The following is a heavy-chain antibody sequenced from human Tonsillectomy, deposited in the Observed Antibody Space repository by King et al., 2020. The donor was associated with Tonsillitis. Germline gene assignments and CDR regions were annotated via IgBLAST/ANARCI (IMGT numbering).Heavy chain of an antibody. Sequence: HWVRQAPGKGLEWVAVISYDGTSENYADSVKGRFTISRDNSKNTLYLQMNSLRAEETAVYYCARLAPAFNDSSGYPLPYYYYGMDVLVQGTTVTVSS. CDR3: ARLAPAFNDSSGYPLPYYYYGMDV. D-gene: IGHD3-22*01. J-gene: IGHJ6*02. V-gene: IGHV3-30-3*01. CDR2: ISYDGTSE.